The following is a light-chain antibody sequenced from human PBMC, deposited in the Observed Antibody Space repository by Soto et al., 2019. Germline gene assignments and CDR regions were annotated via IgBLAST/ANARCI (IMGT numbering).Light chain of an antibody. CDR1: SSDIGRNT. Sequence: QSVLTQPPSASGTRGQRVTISWSGSSSDIGRNTVNWYQQLPETAPKLLIYRNNQRPSGVPDRFSGSKSGTSASLAISGLQSEDEADYYCAVWDDSLNGYVFGTGTKVTVL. V-gene: IGLV1-44*01. CDR2: RNN. J-gene: IGLJ1*01. CDR3: AVWDDSLNGYV.